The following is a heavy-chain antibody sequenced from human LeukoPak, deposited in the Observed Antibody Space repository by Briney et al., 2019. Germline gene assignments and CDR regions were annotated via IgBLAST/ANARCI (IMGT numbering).Heavy chain of an antibody. V-gene: IGHV5-51*01. J-gene: IGHJ4*02. CDR3: ASGLGATTGAFDY. CDR2: IYPADSDI. D-gene: IGHD1-26*01. CDR1: GYSFTSYW. Sequence: GESLKISCKGSGYSFTSYWISWVRQMPGKGLEWMGIIYPADSDIRYSPSFQGQVTISADKSISTAYLQWSSLKASDTAMYYCASGLGATTGAFDYWGQGTLVTVSS.